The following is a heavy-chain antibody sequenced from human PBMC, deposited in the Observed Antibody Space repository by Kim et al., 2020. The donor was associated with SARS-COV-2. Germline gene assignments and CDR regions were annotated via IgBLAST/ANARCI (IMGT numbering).Heavy chain of an antibody. V-gene: IGHV1-46*01. Sequence: ASVKVSCKASGYTFTSYYMHWVRQAPGQGLEWMGIINPSGGSTSYAQKFQGRVTMTRDTSTSTVYMELSSLRSEDTAVYYCARDTRAVPGDDAFDIWGQGTMVTVSS. CDR1: GYTFTSYY. D-gene: IGHD1-26*01. J-gene: IGHJ3*02. CDR2: INPSGGST. CDR3: ARDTRAVPGDDAFDI.